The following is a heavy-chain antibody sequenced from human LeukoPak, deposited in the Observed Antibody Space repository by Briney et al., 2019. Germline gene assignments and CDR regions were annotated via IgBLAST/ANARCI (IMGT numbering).Heavy chain of an antibody. D-gene: IGHD6-13*01. J-gene: IGHJ5*02. Sequence: SETLSLTCAVYGGSFSGYYWSWIRQPPGKGLEWIGEINHSGSTNYNPSLKSRVTISVDTSKNQFSLKLSSVTAADTAVYYCARGLPRAAAGTPGVPWFDPWGQGTLVTVSS. V-gene: IGHV4-34*01. CDR1: GGSFSGYY. CDR3: ARGLPRAAAGTPGVPWFDP. CDR2: INHSGST.